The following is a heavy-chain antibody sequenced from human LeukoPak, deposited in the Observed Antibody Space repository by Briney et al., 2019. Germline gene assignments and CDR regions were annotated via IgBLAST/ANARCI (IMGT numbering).Heavy chain of an antibody. V-gene: IGHV3-30-3*01. CDR2: ISYDGSNK. J-gene: IGHJ4*02. D-gene: IGHD6-6*01. Sequence: GGSLRLSCAASGFTFSSYAMHWDRQAPGKGLEWVAVISYDGSNKYYADSVKGRFTISRDNSKNTLYLQMNSLRAEDTAVYYCAREGVWASIAARPDYWGQGTLVTVSS. CDR3: AREGVWASIAARPDY. CDR1: GFTFSSYA.